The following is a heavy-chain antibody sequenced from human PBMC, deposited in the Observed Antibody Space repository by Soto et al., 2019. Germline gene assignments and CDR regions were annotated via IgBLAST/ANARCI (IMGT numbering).Heavy chain of an antibody. CDR2: INPGNGYT. J-gene: IGHJ4*02. D-gene: IGHD3-16*01. Sequence: ASVKVSCKTSGYAFTTLPIHWVRQAPGQRLEWMGWINPGNGYTEYSQKFHGRVIFTRDTSATTASMELSSLRSEDAAVYYCASRPGLEGGPFDFWGQGTQVTVSS. V-gene: IGHV1-3*01. CDR3: ASRPGLEGGPFDF. CDR1: GYAFTTLP.